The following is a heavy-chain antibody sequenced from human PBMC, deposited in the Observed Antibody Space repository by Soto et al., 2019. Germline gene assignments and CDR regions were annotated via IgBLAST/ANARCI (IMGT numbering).Heavy chain of an antibody. J-gene: IGHJ6*02. CDR1: GFSLITCGVS. CDR2: ISGDDEK. CDR3: AHRRGMIMYV. Sequence: QITLKESGPTQVKPTQTLTLTCTFSGFSLITCGVSVAWIRQPPGKSLEWLALISGDDEKRYSPSLSSRLTITKDTNNNQVVFTMTNMEPLDTATYYCAHRRGMIMYVWGQGTTVTVSS. D-gene: IGHD3-16*01. V-gene: IGHV2-5*02.